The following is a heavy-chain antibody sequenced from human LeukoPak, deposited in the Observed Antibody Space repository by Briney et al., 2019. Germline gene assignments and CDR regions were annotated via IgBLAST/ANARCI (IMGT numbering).Heavy chain of an antibody. CDR2: IHQDGSGK. V-gene: IGHV3-7*01. J-gene: IGHJ4*02. D-gene: IGHD3-22*01. CDR1: GLTSSISW. Sequence: GRSLRPSSSASGLTSSISWVSWVRQAAGKGLQWVGDIHQDGSGKYHMDSVKGRFTISRDNAKNSLYLQMNSLRAEDTAVYYCARDTFEYYYDSSGYGSLDYWGQRTLVTVSS. CDR3: ARDTFEYYYDSSGYGSLDY.